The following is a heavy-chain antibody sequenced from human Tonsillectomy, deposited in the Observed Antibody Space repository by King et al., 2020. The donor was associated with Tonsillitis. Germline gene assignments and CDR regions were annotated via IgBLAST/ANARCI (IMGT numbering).Heavy chain of an antibody. D-gene: IGHD2-2*01. V-gene: IGHV3-30*04. CDR1: GFTFSTYA. J-gene: IGHJ3*02. CDR2: ISYDGTNK. CDR3: ARDRDCSSASCCNAFDI. Sequence: VQLVESEGGVVQPGRSLRLSCAASGFTFSTYAMHWVRQAPGKGLEWVAVISYDGTNKYYADSVKGRFTISRDNSKNTLYLQMNSLRAEDTAVYYCARDRDCSSASCCNAFDIWGQGTMVTVSS.